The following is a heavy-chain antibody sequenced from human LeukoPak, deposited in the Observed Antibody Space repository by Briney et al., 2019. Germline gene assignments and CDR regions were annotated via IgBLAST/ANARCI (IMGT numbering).Heavy chain of an antibody. CDR3: ARTYSSSWYWNWFDP. Sequence: SETLSLTCGVYGGSFSGHSWSWIRQPPGKGLEWIGEISHSGSINYNPSLKSRVTISIDTSKNQFSLKVSSVSAADTAVYYCARTYSSSWYWNWFDPWGQGTLVTVSS. V-gene: IGHV4-34*01. CDR1: GGSFSGHS. J-gene: IGHJ5*02. D-gene: IGHD6-13*01. CDR2: ISHSGSI.